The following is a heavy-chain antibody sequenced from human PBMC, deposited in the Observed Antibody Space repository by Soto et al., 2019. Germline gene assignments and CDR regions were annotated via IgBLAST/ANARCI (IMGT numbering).Heavy chain of an antibody. CDR3: AKDQLRGVRGVITYYYGMDV. D-gene: IGHD3-10*01. CDR2: ISYDGSNK. Sequence: QVQLVESGGGVVQPGRSLRLSCAASGFTFSSYGMHWVRQAPGKGLEWVAVISYDGSNKYYADSVKGRFTISRDNSKNTLYLLMNSLRAEDTAVYYCAKDQLRGVRGVITYYYGMDVWGQGTTVTVSS. CDR1: GFTFSSYG. J-gene: IGHJ6*02. V-gene: IGHV3-30*18.